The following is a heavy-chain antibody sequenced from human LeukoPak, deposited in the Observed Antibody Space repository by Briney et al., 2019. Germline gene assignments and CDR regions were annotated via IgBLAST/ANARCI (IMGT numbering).Heavy chain of an antibody. D-gene: IGHD4-23*01. J-gene: IGHJ4*02. V-gene: IGHV4-39*01. CDR1: GASISSSSYY. CDR2: IYDSGST. Sequence: PSETLSLTCTVSGASISSSSYYWGWIRQPPGKGLEWIGSIYDSGSTYYNTSLKSRVTISVDTSKNQFSLKLSSVTAADTAVYSCARLILHVDGGNPFDYWGQGTLVTVSS. CDR3: ARLILHVDGGNPFDY.